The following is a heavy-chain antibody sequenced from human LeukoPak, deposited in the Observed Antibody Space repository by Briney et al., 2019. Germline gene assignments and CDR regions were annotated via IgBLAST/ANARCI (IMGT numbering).Heavy chain of an antibody. D-gene: IGHD4-11*01. CDR2: IYYSGST. V-gene: IGHV4-59*08. CDR3: ARGAVTTTFIDY. Sequence: SETLSLTCTVSGGSISNYYWSWLRQPPGKGLEWIGYIYYSGSTNYNPSLKSRVTISVDTSKNQFSLKLSSVTAADTAVYYCARGAVTTTFIDYWGQGTLVTVSS. CDR1: GGSISNYY. J-gene: IGHJ4*02.